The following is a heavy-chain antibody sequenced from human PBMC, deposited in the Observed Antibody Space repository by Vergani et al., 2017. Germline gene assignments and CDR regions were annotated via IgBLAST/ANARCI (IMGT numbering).Heavy chain of an antibody. J-gene: IGHJ3*01. V-gene: IGHV3-23*01. CDR2: VSYSGGAT. D-gene: IGHD3-16*01. CDR3: ARDKCFPKDVFDL. CDR1: GFTFSNYA. Sequence: QFLESGGGLIQAGGFLRLFCAASGFTFSNYAMSLVRQTPGRGLEWVSAVSYSGGATWYAASVKGRFTISRDNFRQTVNLHMNYLIAEDTAPYYCARDKCFPKDVFDLWGQGTLVTVSS.